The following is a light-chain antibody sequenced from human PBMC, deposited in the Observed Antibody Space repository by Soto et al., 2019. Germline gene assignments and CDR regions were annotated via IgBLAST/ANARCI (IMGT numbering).Light chain of an antibody. CDR2: GAS. V-gene: IGKV3-15*01. CDR1: QSVSSN. J-gene: IGKJ1*01. CDR3: EQYNNWRPMA. Sequence: EIVMTQSPATLSVSPGERATLSCRASQSVSSNLAWYQQKPGQAPRLLIYGASTRSTGIPARFSGSGSGTEFTLTINSLQSEDFAVYYCEQYNNWRPMAFGQGTKVEIK.